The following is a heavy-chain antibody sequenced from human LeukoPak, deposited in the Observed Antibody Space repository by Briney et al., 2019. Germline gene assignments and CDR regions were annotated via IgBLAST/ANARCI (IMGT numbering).Heavy chain of an antibody. CDR3: ARSPHILTGENFDY. J-gene: IGHJ4*02. CDR1: GFTFDDYA. CDR2: ISWNSGSI. Sequence: GGSLRLSCAASGFTFDDYAMHWVRQAPGKGLEWVSGISWNSGSIGYADSVKGRFTISRDNAKNSLYLQMNSLRADDTALYYCARSPHILTGENFDYWGQGTLVTVSS. D-gene: IGHD3-9*01. V-gene: IGHV3-9*01.